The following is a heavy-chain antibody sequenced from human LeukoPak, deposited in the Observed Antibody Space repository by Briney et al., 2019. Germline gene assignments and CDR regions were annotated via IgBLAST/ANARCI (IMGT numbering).Heavy chain of an antibody. J-gene: IGHJ6*03. CDR1: GYTFTSYY. CDR3: ARPMNRRYQLLSGYYYYYMDV. D-gene: IGHD2-2*01. Sequence: GASVKVSCKASGYTFTSYYMHWVRQAPGQGLEWMGIINPSGGSTSYAQRFQGGVTMTRDMSTSTVYMELSSLRSEDTAVYYCARPMNRRYQLLSGYYYYYMDVWGKGTTVTVSS. V-gene: IGHV1-46*01. CDR2: INPSGGST.